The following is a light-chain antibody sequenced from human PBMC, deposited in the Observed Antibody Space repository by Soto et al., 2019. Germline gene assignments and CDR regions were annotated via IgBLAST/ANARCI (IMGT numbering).Light chain of an antibody. CDR1: QSINTY. J-gene: IGKJ4*01. CDR2: AAS. Sequence: DIQMTQSPSSLSASVGDRVTITCRASQSINTYLKLYRQKPGEAPKLLIYAASRLQRGVPSMLSVSGSDTEFTLSISGPQPEHCATYFCQQNYSAPLSFGGGTKGDIQ. V-gene: IGKV1-39*01. CDR3: QQNYSAPLS.